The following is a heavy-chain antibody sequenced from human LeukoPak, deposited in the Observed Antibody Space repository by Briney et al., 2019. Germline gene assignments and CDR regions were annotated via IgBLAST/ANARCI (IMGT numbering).Heavy chain of an antibody. CDR2: ISYDGSNK. CDR1: GFTFSSYA. V-gene: IGHV3-30-3*01. CDR3: ARTRRGSGSYYRTLYYYYGMDV. D-gene: IGHD3-10*01. Sequence: GGSLRLSCAASGFTFSSYAMHWVRQAPGKGLEWVAVISYDGSNKYYAHSVKGRFTISRDNSKNTLYLQMSSLRAEDTAVYYCARTRRGSGSYYRTLYYYYGMDVWGQGTTVTVSS. J-gene: IGHJ6*02.